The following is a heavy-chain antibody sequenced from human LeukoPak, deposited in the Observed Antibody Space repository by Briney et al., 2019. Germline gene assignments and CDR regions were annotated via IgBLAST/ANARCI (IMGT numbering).Heavy chain of an antibody. CDR1: GYTLTELS. CDR3: ATVAWEIAAAGTWYFQH. J-gene: IGHJ1*01. Sequence: ASVKVSYKVSGYTLTELSMHWVRQAPGKGLEWMGGFDPEDGETIYAQKFQGRVTMTEDTSTDTAYMELSSLRSEDTAVYYCATVAWEIAAAGTWYFQHWGQGTLVTVSS. D-gene: IGHD6-13*01. V-gene: IGHV1-24*01. CDR2: FDPEDGET.